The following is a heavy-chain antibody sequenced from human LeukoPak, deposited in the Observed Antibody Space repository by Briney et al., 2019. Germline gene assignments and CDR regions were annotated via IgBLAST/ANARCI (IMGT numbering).Heavy chain of an antibody. J-gene: IGHJ6*02. CDR1: GYAFTVYN. V-gene: IGHV1-2*02. D-gene: IGHD6-6*01. CDR2: VNPNTGGT. Sequence: ASVKVSCKASGYAFTVYNMHWVRPAPGQGLEWMGWVNPNTGGTNSAQKFQGRVTMTRDKSNTTAYMELSGLRFNDTAVYYCARVVGGQLVLHYYYGMDVWGQGTTVTVSS. CDR3: ARVVGGQLVLHYYYGMDV.